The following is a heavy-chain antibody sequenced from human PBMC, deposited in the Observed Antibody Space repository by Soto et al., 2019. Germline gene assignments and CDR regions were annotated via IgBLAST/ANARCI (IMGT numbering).Heavy chain of an antibody. D-gene: IGHD3-16*01. CDR3: VKDMSPGEVSRSDYMDV. Sequence: EVQLVESGGDLVQPGRSLRLSCAASGFTFDDYAMHWVRQAPGKGLEWVSAISWNSGNIGYADSVKGRFTISRDNANNSLYLQMSSLGAEDTALYYCVKDMSPGEVSRSDYMDVWGKGTTVTVSS. CDR1: GFTFDDYA. V-gene: IGHV3-9*01. J-gene: IGHJ6*03. CDR2: ISWNSGNI.